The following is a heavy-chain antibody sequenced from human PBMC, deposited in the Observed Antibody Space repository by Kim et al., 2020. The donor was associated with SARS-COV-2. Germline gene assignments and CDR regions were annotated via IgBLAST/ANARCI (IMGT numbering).Heavy chain of an antibody. V-gene: IGHV1-18*01. J-gene: IGHJ5*02. Sequence: NYAQKLQGRVTMTTDTSTSTAYMELRSLRSDDTAVYYCARKSIPWGWFDPWGQGTLVTVSS. D-gene: IGHD3-16*01. CDR3: ARKSIPWGWFDP.